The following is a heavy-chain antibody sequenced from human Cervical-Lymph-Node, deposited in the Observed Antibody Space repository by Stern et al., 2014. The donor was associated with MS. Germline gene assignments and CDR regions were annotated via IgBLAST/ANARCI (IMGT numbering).Heavy chain of an antibody. CDR2: INPSGGST. CDR3: TREVAGHRLGMMDV. CDR1: GYTFTNYY. Sequence: QMQLVQSGAEVTKPGASVTVSCKASGYTFTNYYMHWVRQAPGQGLEWMGIINPSGGSTSYAQKFQGRVTMTRDTSTSTVYMELSSLRSEDTSVYYCTREVAGHRLGMMDVWGQGTTVTVSS. V-gene: IGHV1-46*01. D-gene: IGHD6-19*01. J-gene: IGHJ6*02.